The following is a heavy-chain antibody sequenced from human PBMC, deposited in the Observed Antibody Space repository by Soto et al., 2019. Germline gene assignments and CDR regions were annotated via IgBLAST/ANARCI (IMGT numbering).Heavy chain of an antibody. V-gene: IGHV1-3*01. CDR3: ARDTTEKKLQWGVHYQSYARDF. D-gene: IGHD3-10*01. Sequence: ASVKVSCKASGYTFTSYAMHWVRQAPGQRLEWMGWINAGNGNTKYSQKFQGRVTITRDTSASTAYMELSSLRSEDTAVYYCARDTTEKKLQWGVHYQSYARDFWGQGTMVTLSS. CDR1: GYTFTSYA. J-gene: IGHJ6*02. CDR2: INAGNGNT.